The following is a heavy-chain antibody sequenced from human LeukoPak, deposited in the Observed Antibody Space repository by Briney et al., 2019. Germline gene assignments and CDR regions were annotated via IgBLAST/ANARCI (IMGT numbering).Heavy chain of an antibody. Sequence: ASVKVSCKAFGYTFTSNYMHWVRQAPGQGLEWMGWISANNNNTDNVQKLQGRVTMTTDTSTSTAYMELRSLRSDDTAVYYCARALYHTFDYWGQGTLVTVSS. CDR2: ISANNNNT. J-gene: IGHJ4*02. CDR3: ARALYHTFDY. V-gene: IGHV1-18*04. CDR1: GYTFTSNY. D-gene: IGHD2-2*01.